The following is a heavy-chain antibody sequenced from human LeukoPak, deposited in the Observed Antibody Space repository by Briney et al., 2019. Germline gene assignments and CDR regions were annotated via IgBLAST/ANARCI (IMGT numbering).Heavy chain of an antibody. CDR2: ISAYNGNT. CDR1: GYTFTSYG. J-gene: IGHJ5*02. CDR3: AIQQQLANWFDP. V-gene: IGHV1-18*01. Sequence: ASVKVSCKASGYTFTSYGISWVRQAPGQGLEWMGWISAYNGNTNYAQKLQGRVTMTTDTSTSTAYMELRSLRSDDTAVYYCAIQQQLANWFDPWGQGTLVTVSS. D-gene: IGHD6-13*01.